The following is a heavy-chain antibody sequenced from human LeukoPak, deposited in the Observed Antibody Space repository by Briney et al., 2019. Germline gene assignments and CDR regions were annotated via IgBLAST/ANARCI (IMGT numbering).Heavy chain of an antibody. V-gene: IGHV3-74*01. J-gene: IGHJ4*02. CDR2: INSDGINT. D-gene: IGHD2-2*01. CDR1: GFTFSNYW. CDR3: AKKDCSNTSCPKFIDY. Sequence: GGSLRLSCAASGFTFSNYWMHWVRQAPGKGLVWVSRINSDGINTSYADSVKGRFTISRDNAKNTLYLQMNSLRAEDTAVYYCAKKDCSNTSCPKFIDYWGQGTLVTVSS.